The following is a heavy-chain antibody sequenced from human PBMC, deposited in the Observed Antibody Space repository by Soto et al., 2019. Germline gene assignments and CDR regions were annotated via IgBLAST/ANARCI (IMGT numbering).Heavy chain of an antibody. CDR1: GFTFSSYG. J-gene: IGHJ4*02. D-gene: IGHD3-22*01. Sequence: PGGSLRLSCAASGFTFSSYGMHWVRQAPGKGLEWVAVISYDGSNKYYADSVKGRFTISRDNSKNTLYLQMNSLRAEDTAVYYCAKDLLDYDSSGPSNYWGQGTLVTVSS. CDR3: AKDLLDYDSSGPSNY. CDR2: ISYDGSNK. V-gene: IGHV3-30*18.